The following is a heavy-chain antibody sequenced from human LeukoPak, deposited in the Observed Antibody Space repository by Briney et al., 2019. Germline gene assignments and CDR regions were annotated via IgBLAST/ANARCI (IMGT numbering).Heavy chain of an antibody. J-gene: IGHJ5*02. CDR1: GGSISSSSYY. CDR2: IYYSGST. D-gene: IGHD3-3*01. CDR3: ARHAYYDFWSGYSSGGWFDP. V-gene: IGHV4-39*01. Sequence: NPSETLSLTCTVSGGSISSSSYYWGWIRQPPGKGLEWIGSIYYSGSTYYNPSLKSRVTISVDTSKNQFSLKLSSVTAADTAVYYCARHAYYDFWSGYSSGGWFDPWGRGTLVTVSS.